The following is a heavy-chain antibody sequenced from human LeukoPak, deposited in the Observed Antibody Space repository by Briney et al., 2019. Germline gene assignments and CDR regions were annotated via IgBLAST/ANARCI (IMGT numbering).Heavy chain of an antibody. J-gene: IGHJ4*02. CDR2: IKSKTDGGTT. CDR3: TTDWSYGDYVG. Sequence: TGRSLRLSCAASGFTFSKYGMHWVRQAPGKGLEWVGRIKSKTDGGTTDYAAPVKGRFTISRDDSKNTLYLQMNSLKTEDTAVYYCTTDWSYGDYVGWGQGTLVTVSS. V-gene: IGHV3-15*01. D-gene: IGHD4-17*01. CDR1: GFTFSKYG.